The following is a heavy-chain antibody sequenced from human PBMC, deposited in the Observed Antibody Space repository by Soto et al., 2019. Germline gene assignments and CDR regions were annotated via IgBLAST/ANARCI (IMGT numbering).Heavy chain of an antibody. CDR3: AREYSSSSSFDY. Sequence: SETLSLTCTVSGGSVSSGSYYWSWIRQPPGKGLEWIGYIYYSGSTNYIPSLKSRVTISVDTSKNQFPLKLSSVTAADTAVYYCAREYSSSSSFDYWGQGTLVTVSS. CDR2: IYYSGST. CDR1: GGSVSSGSYY. J-gene: IGHJ4*02. D-gene: IGHD6-6*01. V-gene: IGHV4-61*01.